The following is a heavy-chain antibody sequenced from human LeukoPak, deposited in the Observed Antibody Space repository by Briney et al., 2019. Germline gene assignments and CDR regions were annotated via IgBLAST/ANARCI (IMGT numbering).Heavy chain of an antibody. D-gene: IGHD2-15*01. V-gene: IGHV1-46*01. J-gene: IGHJ6*02. Sequence: ASVKVSCKASGFPFTMYYIHWVRQAPGQGFEWMGMINPGDGATTYAQRFRGRVTVTRDMSTTTVYMDLRGLRAEDTAVYYCARDPVGVVVVAANYYGMDVWGQGTTVTVSS. CDR3: ARDPVGVVVVAANYYGMDV. CDR1: GFPFTMYY. CDR2: INPGDGAT.